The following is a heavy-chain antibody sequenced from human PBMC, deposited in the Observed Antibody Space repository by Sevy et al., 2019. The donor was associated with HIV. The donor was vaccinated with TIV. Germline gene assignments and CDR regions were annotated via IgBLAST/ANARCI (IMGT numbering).Heavy chain of an antibody. CDR3: ARRLGMRGYYFDY. Sequence: SETLSLTCTVSGGSISSYYWSWIRQPPGKGLEWIGYIYYSGSTNYNPSLKSRVTISVDTSKNQFSLKLSLVTAADTAVYYCARRLGMRGYYFDYWGQGTLVTVSS. CDR2: IYYSGST. J-gene: IGHJ4*02. V-gene: IGHV4-59*08. CDR1: GGSISSYY. D-gene: IGHD7-27*01.